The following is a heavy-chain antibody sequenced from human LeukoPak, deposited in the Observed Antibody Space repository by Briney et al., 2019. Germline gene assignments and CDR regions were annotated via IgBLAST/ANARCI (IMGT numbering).Heavy chain of an antibody. V-gene: IGHV4-39*07. CDR1: GGSISRCY. CDR3: ARDLVYGGNPNWFDP. J-gene: IGHJ5*02. Sequence: PSETLSLTCTVSGGSISRCYWGWIRQPPGKGLGWIGSIYYSGSTYYNPSLKSRVTISVDTSKNQFSLKLSSVTAADTAVYYCARDLVYGGNPNWFDPWGQGTLVTVSS. CDR2: IYYSGST. D-gene: IGHD4-23*01.